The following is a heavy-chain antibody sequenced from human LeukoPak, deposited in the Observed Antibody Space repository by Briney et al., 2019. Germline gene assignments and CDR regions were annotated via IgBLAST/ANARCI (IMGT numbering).Heavy chain of an antibody. D-gene: IGHD6-19*01. CDR1: GFTFDDYA. V-gene: IGHV3-9*01. CDR3: AKDMGSSGWYYFDY. CDR2: ISWNSGSI. J-gene: IGHJ4*02. Sequence: GRSLRLSCAASGFTFDDYAMHWVRHAPGKGLEWVSGISWNSGSIGYADSVKGRFTISRDNAKNSLYLQMNSLRAEDTALYYCAKDMGSSGWYYFDYWGQGTLVTVSS.